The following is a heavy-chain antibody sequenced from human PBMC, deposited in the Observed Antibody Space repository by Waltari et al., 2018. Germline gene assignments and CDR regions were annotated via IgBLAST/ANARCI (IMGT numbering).Heavy chain of an antibody. Sequence: QVQLVESGGGVVQPGRSLRLSCAASGFTFSSYAMHWVRQAPGKGLEWVACISYDGSNKYYADSVKGRFTISRDNSKNTLYLQMNSLRAEDTAVYYCARAPDTVTTRYYFDYWGQGTLVTVSS. D-gene: IGHD4-17*01. CDR1: GFTFSSYA. CDR3: ARAPDTVTTRYYFDY. J-gene: IGHJ4*02. V-gene: IGHV3-30-3*01. CDR2: ISYDGSNK.